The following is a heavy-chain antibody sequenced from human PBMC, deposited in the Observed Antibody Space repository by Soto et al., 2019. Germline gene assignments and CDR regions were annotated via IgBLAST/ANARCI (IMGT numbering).Heavy chain of an antibody. CDR3: ARGATQQQLVPDWFDP. D-gene: IGHD6-13*01. Sequence: PGGSLRLSCAASGFTFSSYEMNWVRQAPGKGLEWVSYISSSGSTIYYADSVKGRFTISRDNAKNSLYLQMSSLRAEDTAVYYCARGATQQQLVPDWFDPWGQGTPVTVSS. J-gene: IGHJ5*02. CDR2: ISSSGSTI. V-gene: IGHV3-48*03. CDR1: GFTFSSYE.